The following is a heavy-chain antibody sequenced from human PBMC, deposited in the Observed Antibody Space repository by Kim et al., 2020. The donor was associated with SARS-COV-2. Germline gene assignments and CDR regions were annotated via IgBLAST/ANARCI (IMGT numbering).Heavy chain of an antibody. D-gene: IGHD1-26*01. CDR3: GGSGSYQGWFDP. CDR2: ISGSGGST. V-gene: IGHV3-23*01. Sequence: GGSLRLSCAASGFTFSSYAMSWVRQAPGKGLEWVSAISGSGGSTYYADSVKGRFTISRDNSKNTLYLQMNSLRAEDTAVYYCGGSGSYQGWFDPWGQGTLVTVSS. J-gene: IGHJ5*02. CDR1: GFTFSSYA.